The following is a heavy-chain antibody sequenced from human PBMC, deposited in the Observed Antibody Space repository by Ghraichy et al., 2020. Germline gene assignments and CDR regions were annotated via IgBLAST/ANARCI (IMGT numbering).Heavy chain of an antibody. J-gene: IGHJ4*02. CDR2: INHSGST. Sequence: SETLSLTCAVYGGSFSGYYWSWIRQPPGKGLEWIGEINHSGSTNYNPSLKSRVTISVDTSKNQFSLKLSSVTAADTAVYYCAGYFRYYGDYSSSGGYWGQGTLVTVSS. V-gene: IGHV4-34*01. CDR1: GGSFSGYY. CDR3: AGYFRYYGDYSSSGGY. D-gene: IGHD4-17*01.